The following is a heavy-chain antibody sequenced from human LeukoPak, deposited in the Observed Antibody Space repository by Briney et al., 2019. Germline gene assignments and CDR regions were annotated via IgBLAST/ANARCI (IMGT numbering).Heavy chain of an antibody. V-gene: IGHV4-59*02. CDR2: IYYTGSG. CDR1: GGSVTSYY. CDR3: ARVGGAPLGAFDI. D-gene: IGHD3-16*01. Sequence: PSETLSLTCTVSGGSVTSYYWSWIRQSPGKGLEWIGYIYYTGSGNYNPSLKSRATTSIDRSKNQFSLKLNSVTAADTAVYYCARVGGAPLGAFDIWGQGTMVTVSS. J-gene: IGHJ3*02.